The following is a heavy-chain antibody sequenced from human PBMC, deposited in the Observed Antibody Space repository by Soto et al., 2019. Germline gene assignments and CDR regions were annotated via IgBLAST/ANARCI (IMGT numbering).Heavy chain of an antibody. Sequence: SVKVSCKASGYTFTSYGITWVRQAPGEGLEWMGWIIPIFGTANYAQKFQGRVTITADESTSTAYMELSSLRSEDTAVYYCATRPGGYLKVWGQGTLVTVSS. CDR1: GYTFTSYG. CDR2: IIPIFGTA. CDR3: ATRPGGYLKV. D-gene: IGHD3-22*01. V-gene: IGHV1-69*13. J-gene: IGHJ4*02.